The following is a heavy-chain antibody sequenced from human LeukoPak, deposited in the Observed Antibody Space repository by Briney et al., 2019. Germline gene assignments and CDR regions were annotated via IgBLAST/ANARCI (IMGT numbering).Heavy chain of an antibody. Sequence: GASVKVSCKASGGTFSSYAISWVRQAPGQGLEWMGRIIPILGIANDAQKFQGRVTITADKSTSTAYMELSSLRSEDTAVYYCARVHGPYYFDYWGQGTLVTVSS. CDR3: ARVHGPYYFDY. V-gene: IGHV1-69*04. CDR1: GGTFSSYA. J-gene: IGHJ4*02. CDR2: IIPILGIA.